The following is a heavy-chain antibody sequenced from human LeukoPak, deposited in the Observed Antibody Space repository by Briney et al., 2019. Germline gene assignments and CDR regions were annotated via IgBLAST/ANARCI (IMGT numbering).Heavy chain of an antibody. CDR2: ISSSGSTI. Sequence: GGSLRLSCAASGFTFSDYYMSWIRQAPGKGLEWISYISSSGSTIYYTDSVKGRFTVSRDNAKSSLYLQMNSLRAEDTAVYYCARGQDYSYYYYMDVWGKGTTVTVSS. CDR1: GFTFSDYY. V-gene: IGHV3-11*04. J-gene: IGHJ6*03. CDR3: ARGQDYSYYYYMDV.